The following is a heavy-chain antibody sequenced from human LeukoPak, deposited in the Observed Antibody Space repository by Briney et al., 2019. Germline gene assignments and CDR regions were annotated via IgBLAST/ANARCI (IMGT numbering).Heavy chain of an antibody. CDR2: IYYSEST. J-gene: IGHJ6*03. D-gene: IGHD4-11*01. V-gene: IGHV4-59*01. Sequence: SETLSLTCTVSGGSISSYYWSWIRQPPGKGLEWIGYIYYSESTNYNPSLKTRVTISVDTSKNQFSLKLSSVTAADTAVYYCARAYSNYGYYYYMDVWGKGTTVTVSS. CDR1: GGSISSYY. CDR3: ARAYSNYGYYYYMDV.